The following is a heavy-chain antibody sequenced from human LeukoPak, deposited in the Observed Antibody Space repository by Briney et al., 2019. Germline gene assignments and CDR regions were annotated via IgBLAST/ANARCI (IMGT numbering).Heavy chain of an antibody. CDR1: GFTFSSYV. CDR3: ARTDTYYYDSSGYAIFDY. D-gene: IGHD3-22*01. CDR2: ISYDGSNK. Sequence: PGGSLRLSCAASGFTFSSYVMHWVRQAPGKGLEWVAVISYDGSNKYYADSVKGRFTISRDNSKNTLYLQMNSLRAEDTAVYYCARTDTYYYDSSGYAIFDYWGQGTLVTVSS. V-gene: IGHV3-30*04. J-gene: IGHJ4*02.